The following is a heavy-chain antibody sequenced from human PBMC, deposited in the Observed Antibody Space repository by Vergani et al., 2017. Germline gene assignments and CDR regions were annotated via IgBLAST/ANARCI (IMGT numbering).Heavy chain of an antibody. Sequence: QVQLVESGGGVVQPGRSLRLSCAASGFTFSSYAMHWVRQAPGKGLEWVAVISYDGSNKYYADSVKGRFTISRDNSKNTLYLQMNSLRAEDTAVYYCAREFSGYDVLDYWGQGTLVTVSS. CDR3: AREFSGYDVLDY. CDR1: GFTFSSYA. D-gene: IGHD5-12*01. J-gene: IGHJ4*02. CDR2: ISYDGSNK. V-gene: IGHV3-30-3*01.